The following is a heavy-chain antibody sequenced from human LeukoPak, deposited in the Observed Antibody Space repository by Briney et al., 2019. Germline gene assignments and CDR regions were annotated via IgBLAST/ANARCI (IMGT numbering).Heavy chain of an antibody. D-gene: IGHD3-22*01. J-gene: IGHJ2*01. CDR3: ARGRTWGSGYSWYFDL. V-gene: IGHV4-39*01. CDR1: GGSISSSDYY. CDR2: IYYSGTT. Sequence: SETLSLTCTVSGGSISSSDYYWGWIRQPPGKGLEWIASIYYSGTTHYNPSHQSRVTMSVDTSKNQFSLKLRSVTAADTAVYYCARGRTWGSGYSWYFDLWGRGTLVTVSS.